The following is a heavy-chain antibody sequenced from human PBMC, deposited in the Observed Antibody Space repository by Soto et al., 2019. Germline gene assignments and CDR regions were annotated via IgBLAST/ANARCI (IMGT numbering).Heavy chain of an antibody. CDR2: INPNSGGT. J-gene: IGHJ5*02. Sequence: ASVKVSCKASGYTFTGYYMHWVRQAPGQGLEWMGWINPNSGGTNYAQKFQGRVTMTRDTSISTAYMELSRLRSDDTAVYYGARGSIVVVTAITTNWFDPWGQGTLVTVSS. CDR3: ARGSIVVVTAITTNWFDP. CDR1: GYTFTGYY. D-gene: IGHD2-21*02. V-gene: IGHV1-2*02.